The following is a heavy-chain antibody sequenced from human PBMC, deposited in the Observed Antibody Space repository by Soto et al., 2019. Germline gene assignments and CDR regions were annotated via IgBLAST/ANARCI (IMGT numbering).Heavy chain of an antibody. CDR3: ARSTGRASYYYYGMDV. CDR2: ISDDGNNK. J-gene: IGHJ6*02. V-gene: IGHV3-30-3*01. CDR1: GFTFSSYA. Sequence: QVQLVESGGGVVQPGGSLRRSCAASGFTFSSYAMHWVRQAPGKGLEWVAVISDDGNNKYYADAVKGRFTISRDNSKNTLYLQLNSLRAVDTAVYCCARSTGRASYYYYGMDVWGQGTTVTVSS.